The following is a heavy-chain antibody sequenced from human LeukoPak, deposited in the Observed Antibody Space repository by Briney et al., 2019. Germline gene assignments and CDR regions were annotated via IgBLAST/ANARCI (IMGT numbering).Heavy chain of an antibody. Sequence: GASVTVSRKVTGYTLTELSIYWVRQPPGQGLEWVGGFDPEDGETIYDNKFHGRVTMTEDTSTDTQYTGMSSVRSEETAVYYGAKDFATSVSGWGQGTLVTVS. CDR3: AKDFATSVSG. J-gene: IGHJ4*01. CDR1: GYTLTELS. V-gene: IGHV1-24*01. D-gene: IGHD2-15*01. CDR2: FDPEDGET.